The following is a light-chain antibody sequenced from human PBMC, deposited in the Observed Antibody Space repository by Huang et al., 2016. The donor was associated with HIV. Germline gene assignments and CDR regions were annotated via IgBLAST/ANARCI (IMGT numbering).Light chain of an antibody. CDR3: HQYNNWPPA. J-gene: IGKJ4*01. Sequence: ETAMTQSPATLSVSPGERASLSCWASQTVTNNLAWYQHKPGQAPRGLIYGASTRATGVPARFSGSGSGTNFTLTISSLQSEDFGIYYCHQYNNWPPAFGGGTKVEIK. CDR1: QTVTNN. CDR2: GAS. V-gene: IGKV3-15*01.